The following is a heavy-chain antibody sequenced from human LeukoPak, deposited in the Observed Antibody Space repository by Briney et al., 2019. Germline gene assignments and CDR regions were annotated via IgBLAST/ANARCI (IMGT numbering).Heavy chain of an antibody. D-gene: IGHD3-22*01. CDR3: SKLYYYDSSGY. J-gene: IGHJ4*02. CDR2: ISVSGGST. Sequence: GGSLRLSCAAAGFTFVSYAISWVRQVPGNGLEWVSSISVSGGSTYYADSVKGRFTISRDNSKTTQSLQMHSLRAQDTAVYYCSKLYYYDSSGYWAQGPLVTVS. CDR1: GFTFVSYA. V-gene: IGHV3-23*01.